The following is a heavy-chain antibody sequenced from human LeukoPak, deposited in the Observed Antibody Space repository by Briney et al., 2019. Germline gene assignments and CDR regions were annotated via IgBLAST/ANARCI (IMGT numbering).Heavy chain of an antibody. CDR3: ARAYYDSSGYYSIFDY. Sequence: SETLSLTCTVSGGSISSYYWSWLRQPAGKGLEWIGRIYTSGSTNYNPSLKSRVTMSVDTSKNQFSLKLSSVTAADTAVYYCARAYYDSSGYYSIFDYWGQGTLVTVSS. CDR2: IYTSGST. CDR1: GGSISSYY. J-gene: IGHJ4*02. V-gene: IGHV4-4*07. D-gene: IGHD3-22*01.